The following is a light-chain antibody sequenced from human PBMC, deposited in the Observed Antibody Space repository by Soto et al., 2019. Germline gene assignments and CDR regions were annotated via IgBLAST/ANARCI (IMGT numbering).Light chain of an antibody. Sequence: DIQMTQSPSSLSASVGERVTITCRASQSISSYLNWYKQKPGKAPNLLIYSASTLQSGVPSRFGGSGSGTEFTLTISSLQPDDVATYYCQQYKSYLYTFGQGTRLEIK. CDR3: QQYKSYLYT. V-gene: IGKV1-39*01. CDR1: QSISSY. J-gene: IGKJ5*01. CDR2: SAS.